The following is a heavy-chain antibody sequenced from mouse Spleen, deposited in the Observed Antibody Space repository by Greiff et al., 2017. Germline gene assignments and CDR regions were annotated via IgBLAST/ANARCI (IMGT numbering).Heavy chain of an antibody. Sequence: QVQLQQSGAELAKPGASVKMSCKASGYTFTSYWMHWVKQRPGQGLEWIGYINPSTGYTEYNQKFKDKATLTADKSSSTAYMQLSSLTSEDSAVYYCALDSSGLSYAMDYWGQGTSVTVSS. CDR1: GYTFTSYW. CDR3: ALDSSGLSYAMDY. J-gene: IGHJ4*01. D-gene: IGHD3-2*01. CDR2: INPSTGYT. V-gene: IGHV1-7*01.